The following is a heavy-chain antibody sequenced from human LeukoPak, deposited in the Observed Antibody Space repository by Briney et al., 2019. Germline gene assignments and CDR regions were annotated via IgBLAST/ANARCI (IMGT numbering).Heavy chain of an antibody. CDR1: GFTFSSYS. V-gene: IGHV3-21*01. CDR2: ISSSSSYI. Sequence: GGSLRLSCAASGFTFSSYSMNWVRQAPGKGLEWVSSISSSSSYIYYADSVKGRFTISRDNAKNSLYLQMNSLRAEDTAVYYCAGNSKIVGASSGYWGQGTLVTVSS. CDR3: AGNSKIVGASSGY. D-gene: IGHD1-26*01. J-gene: IGHJ4*02.